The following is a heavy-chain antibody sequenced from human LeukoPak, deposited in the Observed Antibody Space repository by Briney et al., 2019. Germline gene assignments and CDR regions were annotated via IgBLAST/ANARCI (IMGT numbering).Heavy chain of an antibody. CDR3: ARDPSGSSGWSDY. CDR1: GFTFSSYS. V-gene: IGHV3-21*01. J-gene: IGHJ4*02. D-gene: IGHD6-19*01. CDR2: ISSSSSYI. Sequence: GGSLRLSCAASGFTFSSYSMNWVRQAPGKGLEWVSSISSSSSYIYHADSVKGRFTISRDNAKNSLYLQMNSLRAEDTAVYYCARDPSGSSGWSDYWGQGTLVTVSS.